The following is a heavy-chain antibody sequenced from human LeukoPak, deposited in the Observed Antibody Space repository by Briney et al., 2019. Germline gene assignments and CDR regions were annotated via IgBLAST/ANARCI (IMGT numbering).Heavy chain of an antibody. V-gene: IGHV3-74*01. Sequence: PGGSLRLSCAASGFTFSSYWMHWVRQAPGKGLVWVSRINSDGSSTSYADSVKSRFTISRDNAKNTLYLQMNSLRAEDTAVYYCVRLIPPDAFDIWGQGTMVTVSS. CDR2: INSDGSST. D-gene: IGHD2-21*01. J-gene: IGHJ3*02. CDR1: GFTFSSYW. CDR3: VRLIPPDAFDI.